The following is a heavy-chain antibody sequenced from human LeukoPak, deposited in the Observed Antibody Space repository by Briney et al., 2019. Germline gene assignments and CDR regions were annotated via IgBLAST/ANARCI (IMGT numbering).Heavy chain of an antibody. J-gene: IGHJ3*01. CDR3: AREGDAFDV. CDR2: MRQDGSEK. CDR1: GFTFRNHI. Sequence: GGSLRLSCVGSGFTFRNHIISWVRQAPGKGLEWVANMRQDGSEKFYVDSVKGRFTISRDNAKNSLSLRMDNLRAEDTAIYYCAREGDAFDVWGQGTMVTVSS. V-gene: IGHV3-7*01.